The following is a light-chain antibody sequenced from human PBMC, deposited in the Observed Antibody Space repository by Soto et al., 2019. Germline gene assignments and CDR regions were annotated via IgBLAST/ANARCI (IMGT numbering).Light chain of an antibody. Sequence: QSVLTQPPSASGTPGQRVTISCSGSSSNIGSNYVYWYQQLPGTAPKLLIYRDNQRPSGVPARFSGSKSGTSASLATSGLRSEDEADYYCAAWDDSLRGVTFGGGTKLTVL. J-gene: IGLJ3*02. CDR2: RDN. CDR3: AAWDDSLRGVT. V-gene: IGLV1-47*01. CDR1: SSNIGSNY.